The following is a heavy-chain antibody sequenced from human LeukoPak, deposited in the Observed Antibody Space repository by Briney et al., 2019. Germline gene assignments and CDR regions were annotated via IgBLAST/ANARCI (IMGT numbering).Heavy chain of an antibody. CDR2: IRYDGSNK. D-gene: IGHD2-15*01. V-gene: IGHV3-30*02. CDR3: AKDGGSDPDSFDI. CDR1: GFTFSSYG. Sequence: GGSLRLSCAASGFTFSSYGMHWVRQAPGKGLEWVAFIRYDGSNKYYADSVKGRFTISRDNSKNSLYLQMNSLRAEDTAVYYCAKDGGSDPDSFDIWGQGTMVTVSS. J-gene: IGHJ3*02.